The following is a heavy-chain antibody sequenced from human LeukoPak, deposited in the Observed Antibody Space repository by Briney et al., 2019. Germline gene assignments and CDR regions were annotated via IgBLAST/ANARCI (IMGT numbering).Heavy chain of an antibody. CDR1: GFTFGDYA. V-gene: IGHV3-49*04. D-gene: IGHD2-2*01. J-gene: IGHJ6*02. CDR3: TREDIVVVPAAIENYYYGMDV. CDR2: IRSKAYGGTT. Sequence: GGSLRLSCTASGFTFGDYAMSWVRQAPGKGLEWVGFIRSKAYGGTTEYAASVKGRFTTSRDDSKSIAYLQMNSLKTEDTAVYYCTREDIVVVPAAIENYYYGMDVWGQGTTVTVSS.